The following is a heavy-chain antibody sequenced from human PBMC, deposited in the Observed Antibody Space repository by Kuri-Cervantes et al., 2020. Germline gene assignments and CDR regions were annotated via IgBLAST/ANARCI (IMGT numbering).Heavy chain of an antibody. D-gene: IGHD6-19*01. Sequence: SVKVSCKASGYTFTGYYMHWVRQAPGQGLEWMGGIIPIFGTANYAQKFQGRVTITADKSTSTAYMELSSLRSEDTAVYYCARDYFRSGWYGGVGYWGQGTLVTVSS. CDR2: IIPIFGTA. J-gene: IGHJ4*02. V-gene: IGHV1-69*06. CDR1: GYTFTGYY. CDR3: ARDYFRSGWYGGVGY.